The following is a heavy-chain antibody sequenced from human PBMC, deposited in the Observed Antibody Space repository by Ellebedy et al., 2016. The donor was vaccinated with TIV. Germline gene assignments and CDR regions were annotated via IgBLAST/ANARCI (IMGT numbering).Heavy chain of an antibody. Sequence: GESLKISCVASGITFTNAWMNWVRQASGKGLEWVGLIKSKIDGGTTAYAAPVKGRFTISRDDSQHTLYLQMNSLKAVDTAVYYCTTDRRGSYDIPLDIWGQGTMVSVSS. J-gene: IGHJ3*02. CDR1: GITFTNAW. D-gene: IGHD1-26*01. CDR3: TTDRRGSYDIPLDI. V-gene: IGHV3-15*01. CDR2: IKSKIDGGTT.